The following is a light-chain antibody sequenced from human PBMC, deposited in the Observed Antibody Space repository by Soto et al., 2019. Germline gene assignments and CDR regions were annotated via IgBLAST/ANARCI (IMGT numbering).Light chain of an antibody. CDR1: QSIGDS. Sequence: DIQMTQSPSTLSASVGDRVTITCRASQSIGDSLAWYQQKPGKAPYLLISDVSSLERGVPSRFSGSGSGTEFTLTISSMQPDDFATFYCQQYNGYSRTSGQGTKVEI. CDR3: QQYNGYSRT. V-gene: IGKV1-5*01. CDR2: DVS. J-gene: IGKJ1*01.